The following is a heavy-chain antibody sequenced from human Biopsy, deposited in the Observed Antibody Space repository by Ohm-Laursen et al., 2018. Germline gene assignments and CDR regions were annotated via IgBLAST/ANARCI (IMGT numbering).Heavy chain of an antibody. D-gene: IGHD3-10*01. CDR2: VSTIPDT. CDR1: GFTFRDDT. J-gene: IGHJ4*02. V-gene: IGHV3-23*01. Sequence: SLRLSCTASGFTFRDDTISWARQAPGQGLEGVSTVSTIPDTYYADSVRGHFIISRDTSKNTVYLQMNSLRVEDTAVYYRVKGTQLLEDWGQGTQVTVSS. CDR3: VKGTQLLED.